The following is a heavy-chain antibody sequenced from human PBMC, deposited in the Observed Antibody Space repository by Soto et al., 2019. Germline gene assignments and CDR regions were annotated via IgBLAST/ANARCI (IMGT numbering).Heavy chain of an antibody. Sequence: GGSLRLSCAASGFTFSSYWMSWVRQAPGKGLEWVANIKQDGSEKYYVDSVKGRFTISRDNAKNSLYLQMNSLRAEDTAVYYCARDSGIAASVCFDYWGQGTLVTVSS. CDR1: GFTFSSYW. CDR3: ARDSGIAASVCFDY. CDR2: IKQDGSEK. J-gene: IGHJ4*02. V-gene: IGHV3-7*03. D-gene: IGHD6-6*01.